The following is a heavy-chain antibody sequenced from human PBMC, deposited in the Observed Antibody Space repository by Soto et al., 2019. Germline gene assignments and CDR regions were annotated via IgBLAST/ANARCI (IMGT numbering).Heavy chain of an antibody. J-gene: IGHJ4*02. CDR2: INQDGSEK. D-gene: IGHD1-1*01. V-gene: IGHV3-7*04. CDR1: GFIFSNYW. CDR3: AWSASRLERRLDY. Sequence: EVQLVESGGGLVQPGGSLRLSCAASGFIFSNYWMAWVRQAPGKGLEWVANINQDGSEKYYVDSVKGRFTISRDNAKNSLYLQMNSLRAEDTALYYCAWSASRLERRLDYWGQGTLVIVSS.